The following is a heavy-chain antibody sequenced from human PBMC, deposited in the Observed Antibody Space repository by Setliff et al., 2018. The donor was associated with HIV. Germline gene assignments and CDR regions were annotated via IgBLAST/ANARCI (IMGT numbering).Heavy chain of an antibody. J-gene: IGHJ4*02. CDR2: IYHSGST. CDR1: GYSISSDYY. Sequence: PSETLSLTCTVSGYSISSDYYWGWIRQPPGKGLEWIGNIYHSGSTYYNPSFKSRVTVSLDMSKNQFSLRLASVTAADTAVYYCTRQAWDSKSSGYFSDYWGQGTLVTVSS. D-gene: IGHD3-22*01. V-gene: IGHV4-38-2*02. CDR3: TRQAWDSKSSGYFSDY.